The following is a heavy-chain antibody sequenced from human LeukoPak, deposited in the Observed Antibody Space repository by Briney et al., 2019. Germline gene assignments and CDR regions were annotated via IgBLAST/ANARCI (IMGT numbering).Heavy chain of an antibody. CDR2: INTNTGNP. CDR1: GYTFTGYY. V-gene: IGHV7-4-1*02. CDR3: AREGRYCPNGVCYSGDNWFDP. Sequence: GASVKVSCKASGYTFTGYYMHWVRQAPGQGLEWMGWINTNTGNPTYAQGFTGRFVFSLDTSVSTAYLQISSLQAEDTAIYYCAREGRYCPNGVCYSGDNWFDPWGQGTLVTVSS. J-gene: IGHJ5*02. D-gene: IGHD2-8*01.